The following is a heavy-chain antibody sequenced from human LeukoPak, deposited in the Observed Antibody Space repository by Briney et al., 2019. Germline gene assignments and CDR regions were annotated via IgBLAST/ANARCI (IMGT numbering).Heavy chain of an antibody. J-gene: IGHJ4*02. CDR2: IPSDGSDN. V-gene: IGHV3-30*02. Sequence: PGGSLRLSCAASVFTFSTYGFHWVRQAPGKGLEWVAFIPSDGSDNYYANSVEGRFTISRDNSKNTLYLQMNSLRSEDTAVYYCAKGLGDYDDFRLGYWGQGTLVTVSS. CDR1: VFTFSTYG. CDR3: AKGLGDYDDFRLGY. D-gene: IGHD4-17*01.